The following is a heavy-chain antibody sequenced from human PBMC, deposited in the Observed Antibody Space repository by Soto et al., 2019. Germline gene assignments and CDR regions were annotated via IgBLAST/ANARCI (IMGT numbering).Heavy chain of an antibody. CDR2: ISSNGGST. J-gene: IGHJ4*02. Sequence: GGSLRLSCSASGFTFSSYAMHWVRQAPGKGLEYVSAISSNGGSTYYADSVKGRFTISRDNSKNTLYLQMSSLRAEDTAVYYCVCADYSSSFDYWGQGTLVTVSS. V-gene: IGHV3-64D*08. CDR3: VCADYSSSFDY. D-gene: IGHD6-6*01. CDR1: GFTFSSYA.